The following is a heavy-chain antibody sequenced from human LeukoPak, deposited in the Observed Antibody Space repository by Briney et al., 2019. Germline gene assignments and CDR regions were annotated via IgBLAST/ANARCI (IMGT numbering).Heavy chain of an antibody. V-gene: IGHV3-7*01. J-gene: IGHJ4*02. Sequence: GGSLRLSCAASGFTFSSYWMSWVRQAPGKGLGWVANIKQDGSEKYYVDSVKGRFTISRDNAKNSLYLQMNSLRAEDTAVYYCARDPYYYDSSGYSAFDYWGQGTLVTVSS. D-gene: IGHD3-22*01. CDR1: GFTFSSYW. CDR2: IKQDGSEK. CDR3: ARDPYYYDSSGYSAFDY.